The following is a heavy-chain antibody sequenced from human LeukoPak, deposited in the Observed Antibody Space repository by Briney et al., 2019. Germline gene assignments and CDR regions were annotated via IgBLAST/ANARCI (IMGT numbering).Heavy chain of an antibody. Sequence: ASVKVSFKASGYTFTIYGISWVRQAPGQGREWMGWISAYNGNTNYAQKLQGRVTMTTDTSTSTAYMELRSLRSDDTAVYYCARGDSNLDSDYWGQGTLVTVSS. CDR2: ISAYNGNT. J-gene: IGHJ4*02. D-gene: IGHD4-11*01. CDR3: ARGDSNLDSDY. V-gene: IGHV1-18*01. CDR1: GYTFTIYG.